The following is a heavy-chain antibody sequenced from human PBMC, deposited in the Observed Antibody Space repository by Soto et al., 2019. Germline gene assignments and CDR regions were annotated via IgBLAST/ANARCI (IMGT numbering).Heavy chain of an antibody. CDR1: GFTFSYG. J-gene: IGHJ4*02. V-gene: IGHV3-30*18. D-gene: IGHD2-15*01. CDR3: AKLVIGYCSGNTCDDY. Sequence: VQLLESGGGLIQPGGSLRLSCAASGFTFSYGIHWLRQAPGKGLEWVANISYDSSNKFYGDSVKRRFTISRDNTKNTQFLQMNSRRAEDTAVYYCAKLVIGYCSGNTCDDYWGQGTLVAVSS. CDR2: ISYDSSNK.